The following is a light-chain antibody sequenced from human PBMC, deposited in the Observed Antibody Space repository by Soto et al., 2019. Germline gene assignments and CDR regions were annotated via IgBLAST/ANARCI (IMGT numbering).Light chain of an antibody. Sequence: QSALTQPASVSGSPGQSITISCTGTSSDVGAYNYVSWYQHHPGKAPKLMIYDVSNRPSGVSNRFSGSKSGNTASLTISGXXXXXXXDYYCNSFTTSSTLVFGGGTQLTVL. CDR3: NSFTTSSTLV. CDR2: DVS. V-gene: IGLV2-14*03. CDR1: SSDVGAYNY. J-gene: IGLJ2*01.